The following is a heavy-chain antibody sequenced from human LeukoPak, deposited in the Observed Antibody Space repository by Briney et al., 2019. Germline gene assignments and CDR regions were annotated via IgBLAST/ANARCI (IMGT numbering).Heavy chain of an antibody. Sequence: GGSLRLSRAPSGFGLSDYGMHWVRQAPGKGLEWVAFVRHDGSNGYYADSVKGRFIISRDKSKNTLYLQMRSLRAEDTAVDSCARESGGGYHSEGPKLWGLGTLVTVSA. CDR1: GFGLSDYG. J-gene: IGHJ4*02. V-gene: IGHV3-30*02. D-gene: IGHD2-21*02. CDR2: VRHDGSNG. CDR3: ARESGGGYHSEGPKL.